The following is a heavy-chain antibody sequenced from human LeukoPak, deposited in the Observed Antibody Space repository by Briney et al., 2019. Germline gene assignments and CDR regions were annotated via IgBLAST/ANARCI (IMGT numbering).Heavy chain of an antibody. CDR2: IKQDGSEK. Sequence: PGGSLRLSCAASGFTFSSYWMSWVCQAPGKGLEWGSNIKQDGSEKYYVDPVKGRFTISRDNAKNSLYLQMNSLRAEDTAVYYCAREGDILTGYTSPFDYWGQGTLVTVSS. CDR3: AREGDILTGYTSPFDY. V-gene: IGHV3-7*01. CDR1: GFTFSSYW. D-gene: IGHD3-9*01. J-gene: IGHJ4*02.